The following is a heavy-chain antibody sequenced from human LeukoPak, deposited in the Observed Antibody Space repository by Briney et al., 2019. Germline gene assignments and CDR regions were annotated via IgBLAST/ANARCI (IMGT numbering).Heavy chain of an antibody. J-gene: IGHJ4*02. CDR3: AKEVTKLVYYDYVWGSYPDY. CDR1: RFTSSDYW. CDR2: INGRGSST. D-gene: IGHD3-16*02. Sequence: GGSLRLSCTASRFTSSDYWMHWVRQAPGKGLVWVSHINGRGSSTTYADSVKGRFTISRDNAKNTVYLQMNSLRAEDTAVYYCAKEVTKLVYYDYVWGSYPDYWGQGTLVTVSS. V-gene: IGHV3-74*01.